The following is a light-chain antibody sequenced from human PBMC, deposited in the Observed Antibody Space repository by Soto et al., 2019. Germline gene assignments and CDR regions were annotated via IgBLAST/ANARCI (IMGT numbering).Light chain of an antibody. V-gene: IGLV2-14*01. J-gene: IGLJ1*01. CDR1: SSDVGAYTS. CDR3: SSYTSSSPYV. CDR2: GVS. Sequence: QSALTQPASVSGSPGQSIAISCIGTSSDVGAYTSVSWYQQHPVKAPKLMIYGVSNRPSGVSNRFSGSKSANTASLTVSGLQAEDEADYYCSSYTSSSPYVFGTGTKVTVL.